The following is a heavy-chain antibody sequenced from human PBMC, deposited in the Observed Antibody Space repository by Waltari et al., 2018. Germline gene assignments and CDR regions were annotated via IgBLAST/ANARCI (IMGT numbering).Heavy chain of an antibody. D-gene: IGHD2-15*01. CDR3: AGLCSGGACRNWFDP. Sequence: QVQLQESGPGLVKPSETLSLTCTISVGSISSHYWSWIRQPPGKGLEWIGDIYYSGSANYNPSLKSRVAISMDTSKKQFSLKMNSVTAADTAVYYCAGLCSGGACRNWFDPWGPGTLVTVSS. V-gene: IGHV4-59*11. CDR1: VGSISSHY. CDR2: IYYSGSA. J-gene: IGHJ5*02.